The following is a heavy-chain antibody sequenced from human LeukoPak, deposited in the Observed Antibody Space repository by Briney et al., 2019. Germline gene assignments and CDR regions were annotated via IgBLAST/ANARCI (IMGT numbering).Heavy chain of an antibody. D-gene: IGHD3-10*01. Sequence: PSQTLSLTCAVSGGSISSGGYSWSWIRQPPGKGLEWIGEINHSGSTNYNPSLKSRVTISVDTSKNQFSLKLSSVTAADTAVYYCARGPLLWFGDHGMDVWGQGTTVTVSS. CDR1: GGSISSGGYS. J-gene: IGHJ6*02. V-gene: IGHV4-30-2*01. CDR3: ARGPLLWFGDHGMDV. CDR2: INHSGST.